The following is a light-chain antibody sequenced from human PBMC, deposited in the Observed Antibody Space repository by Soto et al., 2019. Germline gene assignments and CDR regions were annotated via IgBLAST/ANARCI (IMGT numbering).Light chain of an antibody. CDR3: QQYNSWPPAIT. CDR1: QSVSSN. Sequence: EIVMTQSPATLSVSPGERATLSCRASQSVSSNLAWYQQKPGQAPRLLIYGASIRATGIPARFSGSGSGTEFTLTISSLQSEDFAVYYCQQYNSWPPAITFGQGTRLEIK. V-gene: IGKV3D-15*01. CDR2: GAS. J-gene: IGKJ5*01.